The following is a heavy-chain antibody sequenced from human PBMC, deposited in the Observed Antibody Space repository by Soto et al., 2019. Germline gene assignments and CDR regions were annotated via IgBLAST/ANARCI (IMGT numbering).Heavy chain of an antibody. D-gene: IGHD5-18*01. V-gene: IGHV3-30*18. CDR1: GFTFSSYG. CDR2: ISYDGSNK. CDR3: AKGTPPWIQLMDGMDV. J-gene: IGHJ6*02. Sequence: PGGSLRLSCAASGFTFSSYGMHWVRQAPGKGLEWVAVISYDGSNKYYADSVKGRFTISRDNSKNTLYLQMNSLRAEDTAVYYCAKGTPPWIQLMDGMDVWGQGTTVTVSS.